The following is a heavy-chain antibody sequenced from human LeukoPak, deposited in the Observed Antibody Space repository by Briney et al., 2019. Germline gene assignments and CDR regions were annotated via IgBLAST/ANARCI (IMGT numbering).Heavy chain of an antibody. Sequence: GGSLRLSCAASGFTFSTFAMIWVRQPPGKGLEWVSSIFPSGGEIHYADSVRGRFTISRDNSKNTLYLQMNSLRAEDTAVYYCVKDRRAFDIWGQGTMVTVSS. CDR3: VKDRRAFDI. V-gene: IGHV3-23*01. CDR1: GFTFSTFA. J-gene: IGHJ3*02. CDR2: IFPSGGEI.